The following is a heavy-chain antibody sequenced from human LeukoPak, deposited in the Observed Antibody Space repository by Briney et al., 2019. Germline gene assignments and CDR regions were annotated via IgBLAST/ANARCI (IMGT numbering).Heavy chain of an antibody. Sequence: GGSLRLSCAASGFTFSSYGMHWVRQAPGKGLEWVAVIWYDGSNKYYADSVKGRFTISRDNSKNTLYLQMNSLRAEDTAVYYWAKENSYGANWFDPWGQGTLVTVSS. J-gene: IGHJ5*02. D-gene: IGHD5-18*01. CDR1: GFTFSSYG. CDR3: AKENSYGANWFDP. CDR2: IWYDGSNK. V-gene: IGHV3-33*06.